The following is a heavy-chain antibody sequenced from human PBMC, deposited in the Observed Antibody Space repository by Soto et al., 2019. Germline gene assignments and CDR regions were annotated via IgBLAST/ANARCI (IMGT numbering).Heavy chain of an antibody. CDR1: GGSISSSSYY. Sequence: SETLSLTCTVSGGSISSSSYYWGWIRQPPGKGLEWIGSIYYSGSTYYNPSLKSRVTISVDTSKNQFSLKLSSVTAADTAVYYCASATRSYDFWSGYYLNGMDVWGQGTTVTVSS. D-gene: IGHD3-3*01. CDR3: ASATRSYDFWSGYYLNGMDV. CDR2: IYYSGST. J-gene: IGHJ6*02. V-gene: IGHV4-39*01.